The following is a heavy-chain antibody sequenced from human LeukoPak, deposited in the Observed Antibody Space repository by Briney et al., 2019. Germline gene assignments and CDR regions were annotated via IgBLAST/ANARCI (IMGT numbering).Heavy chain of an antibody. CDR3: ARDVESSMVTNWFDS. CDR1: GGTFSSYS. D-gene: IGHD3-10*01. Sequence: PGASVKVSCKASGGTFSSYSFSWVRQAPGQGLEWLGGIIVIFGTPNYPQKFHGRVTITADESTSTVYMELSSLRSEDTAMYYCARDVESSMVTNWFDSWGQGTLVTVSS. J-gene: IGHJ5*01. CDR2: IIVIFGTP. V-gene: IGHV1-69*13.